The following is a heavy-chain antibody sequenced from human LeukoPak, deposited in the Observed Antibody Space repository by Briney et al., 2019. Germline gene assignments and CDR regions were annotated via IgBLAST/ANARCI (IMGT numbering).Heavy chain of an antibody. D-gene: IGHD3-10*01. J-gene: IGHJ6*03. CDR2: IIPIFGTA. Sequence: SVKVSCKASGGTFSSYAISWVRQAPGQGLEWMGGIIPIFGTANYAQKFQGRVTITADESTSTAYMELSSLRSEDTAVYYCARTYYYGSGPTGYYYYYMDVWGKGTTVTVSS. CDR3: ARTYYYGSGPTGYYYYYMDV. CDR1: GGTFSSYA. V-gene: IGHV1-69*13.